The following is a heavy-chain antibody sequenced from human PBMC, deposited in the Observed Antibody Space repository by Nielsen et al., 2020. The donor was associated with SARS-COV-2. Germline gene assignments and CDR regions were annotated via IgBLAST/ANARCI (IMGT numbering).Heavy chain of an antibody. CDR3: VRLGGDGWYFDL. CDR1: GFTFSSYW. D-gene: IGHD2-21*02. V-gene: IGHV3-7*03. Sequence: GESLKISCAASGFTFSSYWMSWVRQAPGKGLEWVANIKQDGSEKYYVDSVKGRFTISRDNAKNSLYLQMNSLRAEDAAVYYCVRLGGDGWYFDLWGRGTLVTVSS. CDR2: IKQDGSEK. J-gene: IGHJ2*01.